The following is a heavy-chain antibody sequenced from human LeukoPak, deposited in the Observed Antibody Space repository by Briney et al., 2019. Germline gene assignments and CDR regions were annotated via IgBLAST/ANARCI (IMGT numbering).Heavy chain of an antibody. D-gene: IGHD3-9*01. CDR1: GGTLSSYA. V-gene: IGHV1-69*13. CDR2: IIPIFGTA. J-gene: IGHJ4*02. Sequence: SVKVSCKASGGTLSSYAISWVRQAPGQGLEWMGGIIPIFGTANYAQKFQGRVTITADESTSTAYMELSSLRSEDTAVYYCARLPYYDILTGYSNYFDYWGQGTLVTVSS. CDR3: ARLPYYDILTGYSNYFDY.